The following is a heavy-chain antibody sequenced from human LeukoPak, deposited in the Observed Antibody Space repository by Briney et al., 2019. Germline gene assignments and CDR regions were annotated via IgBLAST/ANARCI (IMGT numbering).Heavy chain of an antibody. CDR2: INPSGGST. CDR1: GYTFTSYY. Sequence: GASVKVSCKASGYTFTSYYMHWVRQAPGQGLEWMGIINPSGGSTSYAQKFQGRVTMPRDTSTSTVYMELSSLRSEDTAVYYFARSGNTSRGFDYWGQGTLVTVSS. J-gene: IGHJ4*02. V-gene: IGHV1-46*01. D-gene: IGHD4-23*01. CDR3: ARSGNTSRGFDY.